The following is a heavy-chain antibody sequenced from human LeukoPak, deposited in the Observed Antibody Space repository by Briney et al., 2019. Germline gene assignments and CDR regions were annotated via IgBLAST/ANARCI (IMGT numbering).Heavy chain of an antibody. J-gene: IGHJ4*02. V-gene: IGHV4-4*07. CDR1: GDSISCYH. CDR3: ASGLAVAVFGLDY. CDR2: IYTSGST. D-gene: IGHD6-19*01. Sequence: SETLSLTCTVSGDSISCYHWSWIRQPTGKGLEWIGRIYTSGSTNYNPSLKSRVTMSIDTSKNQFSLKLSSVTAADTAVYYCASGLAVAVFGLDYWGQGTLVTVSS.